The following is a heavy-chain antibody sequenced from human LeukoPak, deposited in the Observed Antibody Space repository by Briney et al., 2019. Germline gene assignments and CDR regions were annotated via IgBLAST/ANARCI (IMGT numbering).Heavy chain of an antibody. V-gene: IGHV3-30*19. D-gene: IGHD3-22*01. Sequence: GGSLRLSCAASGFTFSSYGMHWVRQAPGKGLEWVAVISYDGGSKYYAESGMGRFTISRDNSENTLYLQVNSLRAEDTAVYYCVHNKYDSSRAVAVDHWGQGTLVTVSS. J-gene: IGHJ4*02. CDR2: ISYDGGSK. CDR3: VHNKYDSSRAVAVDH. CDR1: GFTFSSYG.